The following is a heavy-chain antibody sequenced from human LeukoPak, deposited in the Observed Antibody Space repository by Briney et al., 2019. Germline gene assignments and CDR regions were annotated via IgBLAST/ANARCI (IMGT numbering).Heavy chain of an antibody. CDR3: AKDVYGDYGGLDY. CDR2: IRGSDGST. D-gene: IGHD4-17*01. CDR1: GFTFSTYA. J-gene: IGHJ4*02. V-gene: IGHV3-23*01. Sequence: GGSLRLSCAASGFTFSTYAMSWVRQAPGKGLEWVSSIRGSDGSTYYADSVKGRFAISRDDSKNTLYLQMNSLRAEDTAVYYCAKDVYGDYGGLDYWGQGTLVTVSS.